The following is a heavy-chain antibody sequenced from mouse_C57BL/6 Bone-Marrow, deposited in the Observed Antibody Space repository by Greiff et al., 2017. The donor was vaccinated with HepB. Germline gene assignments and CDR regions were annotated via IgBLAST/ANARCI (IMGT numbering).Heavy chain of an antibody. Sequence: VQVVESGPGLVQPSQILSITCTVSGFSLTSYGVHWVRQPPGKGLEWLGVIWSGGSTDYNAAFISRLSISKDNSKSQVFFKMNSLQADDTAIYYCAKKGGNSGIDYWGQGTSVTVSS. CDR1: GFSLTSYG. CDR3: AKKGGNSGIDY. D-gene: IGHD2-1*01. CDR2: IWSGGST. J-gene: IGHJ4*01. V-gene: IGHV2-4*01.